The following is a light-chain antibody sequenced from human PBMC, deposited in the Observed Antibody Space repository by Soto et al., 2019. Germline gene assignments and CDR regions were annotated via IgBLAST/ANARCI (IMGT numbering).Light chain of an antibody. V-gene: IGLV2-11*01. CDR2: DVN. CDR3: LSYGGSSTGV. Sequence: QSVLTQPRSVSGSPGQSVTISCTGTSSDVGGDNYVSWYQQLPGKAPKLMIYDVNERPSGVPDRFSVSKSGNTASLTISGLQAEDVADYYCLSYGGSSTGVFGTGTLLTV. J-gene: IGLJ1*01. CDR1: SSDVGGDNY.